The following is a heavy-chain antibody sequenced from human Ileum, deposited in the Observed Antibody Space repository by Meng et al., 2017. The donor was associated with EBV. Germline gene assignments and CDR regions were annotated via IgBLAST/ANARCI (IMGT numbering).Heavy chain of an antibody. Sequence: QAPLSESGPGVVGPSGTLCLACRFSGDSISNEHWWSWVRQSPGKGLEWIGEIHHTRGPNYNPSLKSRVIISVDKSNNHFSLRLSAVTAADTAVYYCASNGAFSLDHWGQGTLVTVSS. CDR1: GDSISNEHW. J-gene: IGHJ4*02. CDR3: ASNGAFSLDH. CDR2: IHHTRGP. D-gene: IGHD2-8*01. V-gene: IGHV4-4*02.